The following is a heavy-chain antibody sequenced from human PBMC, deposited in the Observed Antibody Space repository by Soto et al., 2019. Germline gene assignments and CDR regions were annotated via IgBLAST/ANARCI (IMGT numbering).Heavy chain of an antibody. J-gene: IGHJ4*02. V-gene: IGHV4-59*08. CDR3: ASPRTSWDRYTGRYYLDY. Sequence: SETLSLTCTVSGGCISSYYWSWIRQPPGKGLEWIGYIYYSGSTNYNPSLKSRVTISVDTSKNQFSLKLSSVTAADTAVYYCASPRTSWDRYTGRYYLDYWGQGTLVTVSS. CDR2: IYYSGST. CDR1: GGCISSYY. D-gene: IGHD3-16*02.